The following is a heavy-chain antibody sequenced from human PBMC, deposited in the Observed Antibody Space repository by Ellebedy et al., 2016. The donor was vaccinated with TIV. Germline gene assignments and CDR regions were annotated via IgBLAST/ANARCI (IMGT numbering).Heavy chain of an antibody. CDR1: GYTFTGYY. V-gene: IGHV1-46*01. J-gene: IGHJ4*02. CDR2: INPSGGST. D-gene: IGHD3-10*01. CDR3: ARDGLLWFGESYLSFDY. Sequence: AASVKVSCKASGYTFTGYYMHWVRQAPGQGLEWMGIINPSGGSTSYAQKFQGRVTMTRDTSTSTVYMELSSLRSEDTAVYYCARDGLLWFGESYLSFDYWGQGTLVTVSS.